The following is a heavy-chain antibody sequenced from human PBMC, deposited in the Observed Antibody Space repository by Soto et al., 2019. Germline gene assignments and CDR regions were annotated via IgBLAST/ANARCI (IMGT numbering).Heavy chain of an antibody. D-gene: IGHD3-9*01. CDR1: GGSISSGDYY. V-gene: IGHV4-30-4*01. Sequence: SETLSLTCTVPGGSISSGDYYWSWIRQPPGKGLEWIGYIDYSGSTFNNPSLKSRLTLSIDTSKNQFSLKLSSVTAADSAVYYCARRAGDYGPYGMDVWGQGTTVTVSS. CDR2: IDYSGST. CDR3: ARRAGDYGPYGMDV. J-gene: IGHJ6*02.